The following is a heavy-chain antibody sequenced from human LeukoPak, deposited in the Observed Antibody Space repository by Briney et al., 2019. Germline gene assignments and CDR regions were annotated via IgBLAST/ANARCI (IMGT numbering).Heavy chain of an antibody. J-gene: IGHJ6*03. CDR2: MNPNSGNT. CDR1: GYTFTSYD. Sequence: ASVKVSCKASGYTFTSYDINWVRQATGQGLEWMGWMNPNSGNTGYAQKFQGRVTMTRNTSISTAYMELSSLRSEDTAVHYCARFVVPAANYYYYYMDVWGKGTTVTVSS. CDR3: ARFVVPAANYYYYYMDV. D-gene: IGHD2-2*01. V-gene: IGHV1-8*01.